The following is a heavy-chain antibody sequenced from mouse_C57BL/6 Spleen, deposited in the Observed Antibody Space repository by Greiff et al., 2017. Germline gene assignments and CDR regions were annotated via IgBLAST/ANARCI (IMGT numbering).Heavy chain of an antibody. CDR2: IYPGSGST. D-gene: IGHD1-1*01. V-gene: IGHV1-55*01. J-gene: IGHJ2*01. CDR3: ARYPPDYYGSSPYYFDY. Sequence: QVQLQQPGAELVKPGASVEMSCKASGYTFTSYWITWVKQRPGQGLEWIGDIYPGSGSTNYNEKFKSKATLTVDTSSSTAYMQLSSLTSEDSAVYYCARYPPDYYGSSPYYFDYWGQGTTLTVSS. CDR1: GYTFTSYW.